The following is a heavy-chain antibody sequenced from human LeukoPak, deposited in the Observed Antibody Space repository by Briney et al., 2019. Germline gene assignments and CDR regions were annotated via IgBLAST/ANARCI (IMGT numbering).Heavy chain of an antibody. J-gene: IGHJ4*02. Sequence: ASVTVSFKASGYTFTSYYMHWVRQAPGQGLEWMGIINPSGGSTSYAQKFQGRVTMTRDTSTSTVYMELSSPRSEDTAVYYCARSDSGHFDYWGQGTLVTVSS. V-gene: IGHV1-46*01. D-gene: IGHD2-15*01. CDR2: INPSGGST. CDR3: ARSDSGHFDY. CDR1: GYTFTSYY.